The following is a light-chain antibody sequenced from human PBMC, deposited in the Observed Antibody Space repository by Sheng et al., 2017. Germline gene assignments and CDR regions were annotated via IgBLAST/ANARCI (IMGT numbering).Light chain of an antibody. CDR1: QSISSY. CDR2: AAS. J-gene: IGKJ1*01. CDR3: QQYSNYWT. V-gene: IGKV1-39*01. Sequence: DIQMTQSPSSLSASVGDRVTITCRASQSISSYLNWYQQKPGKAPKLLIYAASSLQSGVPSRFSGSGSGTDFTLTISSLQPEDSATYYCQQYSNYWTFGQGTEGGN.